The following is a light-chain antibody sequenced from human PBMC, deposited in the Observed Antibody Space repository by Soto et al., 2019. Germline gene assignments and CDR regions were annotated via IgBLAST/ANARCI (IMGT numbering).Light chain of an antibody. CDR1: QSVSSH. CDR2: GAS. Sequence: EIVLSQDTGSLSLLPEERPTLSGRASQSVSSHLAWFQQIPGQAPRLLMYGASKRATGIPARFSGSGSGTDFTLTISSLEPEDFAIYYCQQRSNWPRTFGQGTKVDI. V-gene: IGKV3-11*01. J-gene: IGKJ1*01. CDR3: QQRSNWPRT.